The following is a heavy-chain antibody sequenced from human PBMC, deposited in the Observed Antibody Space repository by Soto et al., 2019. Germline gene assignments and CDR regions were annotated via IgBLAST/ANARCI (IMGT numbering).Heavy chain of an antibody. J-gene: IGHJ5*02. D-gene: IGHD6-19*01. CDR1: GYTFTSYG. V-gene: IGHV1-18*04. CDR2: ISAYNGNT. CDR3: ARVKYICGWYWWFDP. Sequence: ASVKVSCKASGYTFTSYGISWVRQAPGQGLEWMGWISAYNGNTNYAQKLQGRVTMTTDTSTSTAYMELRSLRSDDTAVYYCARVKYICGWYWWFDPWGQGTLVTVTS.